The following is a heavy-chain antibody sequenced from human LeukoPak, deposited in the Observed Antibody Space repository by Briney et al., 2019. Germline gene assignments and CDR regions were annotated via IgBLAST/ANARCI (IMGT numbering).Heavy chain of an antibody. D-gene: IGHD4-11*01. CDR2: ISAYNGNT. CDR3: ARDHSFMTTVTTGSGDY. Sequence: GASVKVSCKASGYTFTSYGISWVRQAPGQGLEWMGWISAYNGNTNYAQKLQGRVTMTTDTPTSTAYMELRSLRSDDTAVYYCARDHSFMTTVTTGSGDYWGQGTLVTVSS. V-gene: IGHV1-18*01. J-gene: IGHJ4*02. CDR1: GYTFTSYG.